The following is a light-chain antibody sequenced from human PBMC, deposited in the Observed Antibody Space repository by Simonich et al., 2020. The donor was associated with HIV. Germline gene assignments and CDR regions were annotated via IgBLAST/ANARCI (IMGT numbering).Light chain of an antibody. V-gene: IGLV2-11*01. Sequence: QSALTQPRSVSGSPGQSVTISCTGTSSDVGGYNYVPWYQQHPGKAPKLMIYDVSKRPSGVPDRFSDSKSDNTASLTISGLQAEDEADYYCCSYAGIYTFWVFGGWTKLTVL. CDR1: SSDVGGYNY. CDR2: DVS. J-gene: IGLJ3*02. CDR3: CSYAGIYTFWV.